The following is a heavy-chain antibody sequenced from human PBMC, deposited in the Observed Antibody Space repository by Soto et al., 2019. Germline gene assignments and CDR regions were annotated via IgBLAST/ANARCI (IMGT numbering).Heavy chain of an antibody. V-gene: IGHV1-18*04. D-gene: IGHD6-19*01. Sequence: ASVKVCCKASGYTFTSYGISWVRQAPGQGLEWMGWISAYNGNTNYAQKIQGRVTMTTDTSTSTAYMELRSLRSDDTAVYYCARGESLEAVAGYDYWGQGTLVTVSS. CDR1: GYTFTSYG. J-gene: IGHJ4*02. CDR2: ISAYNGNT. CDR3: ARGESLEAVAGYDY.